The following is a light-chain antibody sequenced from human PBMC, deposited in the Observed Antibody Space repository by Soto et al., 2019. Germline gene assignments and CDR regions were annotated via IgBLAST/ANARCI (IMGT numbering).Light chain of an antibody. J-gene: IGKJ1*01. CDR3: QQYGSSGT. V-gene: IGKV3-20*01. CDR2: GAS. Sequence: NVLTQSPGTLCLSTGERATLSCRASQIVSNNYLAWYQQKPGQAPRALIYGASNRATGIPDRFSGSGSGTDFTLTISRLEPEDFAVYYCQQYGSSGTFGQGTKVDIK. CDR1: QIVSNNY.